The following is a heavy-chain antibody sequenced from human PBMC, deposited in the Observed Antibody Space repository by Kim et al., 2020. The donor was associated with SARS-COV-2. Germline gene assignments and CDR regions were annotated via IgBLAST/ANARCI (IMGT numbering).Heavy chain of an antibody. CDR2: IGTAGDT. J-gene: IGHJ3*02. V-gene: IGHV3-13*01. CDR1: GFTFSSYD. Sequence: GGSLRLSCAASGFTFSSYDMHWVRQATGKGLEWVSAIGTAGDTYYPGSVKGRFTISRENAKNSLYLQINSLRAGDTAVYYCARGGLGTGLVIIPDAFDIWGQGTMVTVSS. CDR3: ARGGLGTGLVIIPDAFDI. D-gene: IGHD3-3*01.